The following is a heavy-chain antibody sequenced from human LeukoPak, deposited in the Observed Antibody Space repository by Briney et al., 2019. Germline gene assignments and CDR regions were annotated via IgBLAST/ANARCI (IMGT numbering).Heavy chain of an antibody. J-gene: IGHJ4*02. D-gene: IGHD3-22*01. CDR2: INGSGGTT. CDR3: AKGITMIVVVIRTGFDY. Sequence: GGSLRLSCAASGFTFSSYAMSWVRQAPGKGLEWVSSINGSGGTTYYADSVKGRFTISRDNSKNTLYLQMNSLRAEDTAVYYCAKGITMIVVVIRTGFDYWGQGTLVTVSS. V-gene: IGHV3-23*01. CDR1: GFTFSSYA.